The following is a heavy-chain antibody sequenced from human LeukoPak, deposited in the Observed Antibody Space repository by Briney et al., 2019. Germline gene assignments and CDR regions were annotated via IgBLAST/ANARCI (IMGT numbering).Heavy chain of an antibody. CDR1: GITLSNYG. D-gene: IGHD3-10*01. J-gene: IGHJ4*02. CDR3: AKRGVVIRVILVGFHKEAYYFDS. Sequence: GGSLRLSCAVSGITLSNYGMSWVRQAPGKGLEWVAGISGSGGGTHYADSVKGRFTISRDNPKSTLHLQMNSLRAEDTAVYFCAKRGVVIRVILVGFHKEAYYFDSWGQGALVIVSS. V-gene: IGHV3-23*01. CDR2: ISGSGGGT.